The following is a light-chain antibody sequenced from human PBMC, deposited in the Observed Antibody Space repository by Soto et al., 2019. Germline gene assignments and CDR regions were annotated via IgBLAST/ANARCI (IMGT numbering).Light chain of an antibody. Sequence: EIVLTQSPDTLSLSPGERATLSCRASQSVRSNYLAWYQQKPGQAPRFLIYDASSRATGIPDRFSGSGSGTDFTLTISRLEPEDFAVYYCQQYGSTPLTFGGGPKVDIK. CDR2: DAS. CDR3: QQYGSTPLT. V-gene: IGKV3-20*01. J-gene: IGKJ4*01. CDR1: QSVRSNY.